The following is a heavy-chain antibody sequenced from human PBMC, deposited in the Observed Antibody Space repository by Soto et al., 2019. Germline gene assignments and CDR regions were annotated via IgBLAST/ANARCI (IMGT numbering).Heavy chain of an antibody. V-gene: IGHV3-30-3*01. Sequence: HPGGSLRLSCAASGFTFSSYAMHWVRQAPGKGLEWVAVISYDGSNKYYADSVKGRFTISRDNSKNTLYLQMNSLRAEDTAVYYCARGATVTSYYYYGMDVWGQGTTVTVYS. D-gene: IGHD4-17*01. CDR1: GFTFSSYA. CDR3: ARGATVTSYYYYGMDV. CDR2: ISYDGSNK. J-gene: IGHJ6*02.